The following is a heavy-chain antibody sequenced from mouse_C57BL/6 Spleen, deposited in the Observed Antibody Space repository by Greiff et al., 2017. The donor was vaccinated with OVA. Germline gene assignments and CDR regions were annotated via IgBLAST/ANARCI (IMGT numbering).Heavy chain of an antibody. CDR3: ASAGWLLYDMDY. Sequence: EVMLVESGGGLVKPGGSLKLSCAASGFTFSDYGMHWVRQAPEKGLEWVAYISSGSSTIYYADTEKGRCTISRDNAKNTLFLQMTSLRSEDTAMYYCASAGWLLYDMDYWGQGTSVTVSS. J-gene: IGHJ4*01. CDR2: ISSGSSTI. CDR1: GFTFSDYG. V-gene: IGHV5-17*01. D-gene: IGHD2-3*01.